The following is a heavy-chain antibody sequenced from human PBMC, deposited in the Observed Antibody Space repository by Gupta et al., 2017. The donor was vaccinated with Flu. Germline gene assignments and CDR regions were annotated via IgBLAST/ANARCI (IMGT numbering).Heavy chain of an antibody. D-gene: IGHD2-15*01. CDR3: ARAWDCSGGSCYLDY. V-gene: IGHV3-21*02. Sequence: EVQLVESGGGPGKPGGSLRLSCAATGFTFRNYAVNWVCQAPGKGLEWVSSISCSSSYIYYADSVKGRFTISRDNAKNSLYLQMNSLRVDDTAVYYCARAWDCSGGSCYLDYWGQGTLVTVSS. CDR2: ISCSSSYI. J-gene: IGHJ4*02. CDR1: GFTFRNYA.